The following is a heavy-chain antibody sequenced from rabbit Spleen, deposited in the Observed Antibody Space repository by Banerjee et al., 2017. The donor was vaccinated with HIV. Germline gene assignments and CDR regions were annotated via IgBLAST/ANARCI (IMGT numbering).Heavy chain of an antibody. J-gene: IGHJ4*01. V-gene: IGHV1S7*01. CDR2: IDPVFGIT. D-gene: IGHD4-1*01. CDR1: GFDFSSYY. Sequence: QLVETGGGLVQPGGSLTLTCAASGFDFSSYYMSWVRQAPGKGLEWIGYIDPVFGITYYASWVNGRFTISSHNAQNTLYLQLNSLTAADTATYFCVREVAAKFNLWGQGTLVTVS. CDR3: VREVAAKFNL.